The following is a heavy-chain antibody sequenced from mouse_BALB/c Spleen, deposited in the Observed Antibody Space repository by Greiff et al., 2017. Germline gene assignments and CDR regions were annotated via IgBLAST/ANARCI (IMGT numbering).Heavy chain of an antibody. J-gene: IGHJ1*01. CDR2: ISYSGST. CDR3: ARGGYGHWYFDV. V-gene: IGHV3-2*02. CDR1: GYSITSDYA. Sequence: EVQLVESGPGLVKPSQSLSLTCTVTGYSITSDYAWNWIRQFPGNKLEWMGYISYSGSTSYNPSLKSRISITRDTSKNQFFLQLNSVTTEDTATYYCARGGYGHWYFDVWGAGTTVTVSS. D-gene: IGHD1-2*01.